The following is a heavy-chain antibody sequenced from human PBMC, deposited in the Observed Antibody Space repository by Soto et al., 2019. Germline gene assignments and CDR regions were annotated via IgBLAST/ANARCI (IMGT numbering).Heavy chain of an antibody. J-gene: IGHJ4*02. V-gene: IGHV4-59*01. CDR2: IYYSGST. CDR3: ARTDFGDVMFDY. CDR1: GGSISSYY. Sequence: QVQLQESGPGPVKPSETLSLTCTVSGGSISSYYWSWIRQPPGKGLEWIGYIYYSGSTKYNPSLKSRVNMPVDTSKNQFSLKVTSVTAADTAMYYCARTDFGDVMFDYWGQGTLVTVSS. D-gene: IGHD3-3*01.